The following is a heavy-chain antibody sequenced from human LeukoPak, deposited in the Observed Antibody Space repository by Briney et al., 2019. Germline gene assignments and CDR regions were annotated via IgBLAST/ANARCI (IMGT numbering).Heavy chain of an antibody. CDR2: INPSGGRT. J-gene: IGHJ6*02. CDR1: GYTFTSYY. V-gene: IGHV1-46*01. Sequence: ASVKVSCKASGYTFTSYYMHWVRQAPGQGLEWMGIINPSGGRTSYAQKFQGRVTMTRDTSTRTVYMELSSLRSEDTAVYYCATDPAMVRDGMDVWGQGTTVTVSS. CDR3: ATDPAMVRDGMDV. D-gene: IGHD3-10*01.